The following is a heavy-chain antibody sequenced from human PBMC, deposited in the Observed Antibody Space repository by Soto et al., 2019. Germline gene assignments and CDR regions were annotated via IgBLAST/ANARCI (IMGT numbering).Heavy chain of an antibody. Sequence: SVKVSCKASGGTFSSYAISWVRQAPGQGLEWMGGTIPIFGTANYAQKFQGRVTITADKSTSTAYMELSSLRSEDTAVYYCARGLAVAGTPVLYYYYYYGMDVWGQGTTVTVSS. V-gene: IGHV1-69*06. CDR1: GGTFSSYA. CDR3: ARGLAVAGTPVLYYYYYYGMDV. D-gene: IGHD6-19*01. J-gene: IGHJ6*02. CDR2: TIPIFGTA.